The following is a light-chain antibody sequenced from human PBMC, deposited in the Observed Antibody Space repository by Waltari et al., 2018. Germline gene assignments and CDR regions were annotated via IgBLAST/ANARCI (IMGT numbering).Light chain of an antibody. J-gene: IGKJ2*01. Sequence: DIQMTQSPSSLSASVGDRVIITCRASQSISTYLNWYQQKPGKAPKLLIYAATSLQSGVPSRFSGSGSGTDFTLTISSLQPEDFAIYYCHQSYSTPNTFGQGTKLEIK. V-gene: IGKV1-39*01. CDR2: AAT. CDR1: QSISTY. CDR3: HQSYSTPNT.